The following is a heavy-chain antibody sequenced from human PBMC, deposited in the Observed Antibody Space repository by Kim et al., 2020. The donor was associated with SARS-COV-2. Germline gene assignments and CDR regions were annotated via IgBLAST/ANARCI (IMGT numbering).Heavy chain of an antibody. CDR1: GFTFSSYW. CDR3: ARERSSGRGSYYNPYYYYGMDV. V-gene: IGHV3-7*01. Sequence: GGSLRLSCAASGFTFSSYWMSWVRQAPGKGLEWVANIKQDGSEKYYVDSVKGRFTISRDNAKNSLYLQMNSLRAEDTAVYYCARERSSGRGSYYNPYYYYGMDVWGQGTTVTVSS. CDR2: IKQDGSEK. J-gene: IGHJ6*02. D-gene: IGHD3-10*01.